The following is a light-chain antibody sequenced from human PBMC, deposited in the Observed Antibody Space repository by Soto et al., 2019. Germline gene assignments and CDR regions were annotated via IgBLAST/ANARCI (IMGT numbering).Light chain of an antibody. CDR1: PDIRNY. CDR2: DAS. J-gene: IGKJ4*01. V-gene: IGKV1-33*01. CDR3: QQYDNLLLT. Sequence: DFQMSQSPSSLSASVGDRVTITCQARPDIRNYLNWYQQKPGKAPKLLIYDASNLETGVPSRFRGSGSGTDFTFTITDLQPEDTATYYCQQYDNLLLTFGGGTKVEIK.